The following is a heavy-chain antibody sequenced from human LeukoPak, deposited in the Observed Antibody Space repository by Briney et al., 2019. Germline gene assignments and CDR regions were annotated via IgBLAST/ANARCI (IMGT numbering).Heavy chain of an antibody. CDR3: AKAMYCSSTSCADGADY. CDR2: INWNSGSV. D-gene: IGHD2-2*01. Sequence: GGSLRLSCAASGFTFDDYAMHWVRQAPGEGLEWVSSINWNSGSVDYADSVKGRFTISRDNAKNSLYLQMNSLRAEDAALYYCAKAMYCSSTSCADGADYWGQGTLVTVSS. CDR1: GFTFDDYA. V-gene: IGHV3-9*01. J-gene: IGHJ4*02.